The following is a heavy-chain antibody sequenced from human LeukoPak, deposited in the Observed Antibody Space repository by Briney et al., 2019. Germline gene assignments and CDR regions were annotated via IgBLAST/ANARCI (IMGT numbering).Heavy chain of an antibody. CDR3: AKKIDSGSYPLDY. J-gene: IGHJ4*02. V-gene: IGHV3-23*01. Sequence: GGSLRLSCAASGFTFSSYGMSWVRQAPGKGLEWVSVISGSGETTFYADSVRGRFTISRDNSKSTLYLQMTSLRAEDTGVYYCAKKIDSGSYPLDYWGQGTLVTISS. CDR2: ISGSGETT. D-gene: IGHD3-10*01. CDR1: GFTFSSYG.